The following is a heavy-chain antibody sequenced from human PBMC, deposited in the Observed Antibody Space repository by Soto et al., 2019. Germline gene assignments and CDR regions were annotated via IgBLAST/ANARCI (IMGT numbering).Heavy chain of an antibody. CDR2: ISSSGSTI. D-gene: IGHD3-3*01. CDR1: GFTFSSYE. V-gene: IGHV3-48*03. CDR3: ARDRRAYYDFWSGYYSDYGMDV. J-gene: IGHJ6*02. Sequence: GSLRLSCAASGFTFSSYEMNWVRQAPGKGLERVSYISSSGSTIYYADSVKGRFSISRDNAKNSLYLQMNSLRAEDTAVYYCARDRRAYYDFWSGYYSDYGMDVWGQGTTVTVSS.